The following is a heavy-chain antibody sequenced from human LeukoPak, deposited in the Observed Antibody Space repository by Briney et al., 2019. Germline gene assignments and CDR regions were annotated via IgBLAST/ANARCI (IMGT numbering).Heavy chain of an antibody. Sequence: SETLSLTCTVSGGSISSYYWSWIRQPPGKGLEWIGYIYYSGSTNYNPSLKSRVTISVDTSKNQFSLKLSSVTAADTAVYYCARHCFHCGGALGYFDYWGQGTLVTVSS. J-gene: IGHJ4*02. CDR3: ARHCFHCGGALGYFDY. V-gene: IGHV4-59*08. CDR2: IYYSGST. CDR1: GGSISSYY. D-gene: IGHD2-21*01.